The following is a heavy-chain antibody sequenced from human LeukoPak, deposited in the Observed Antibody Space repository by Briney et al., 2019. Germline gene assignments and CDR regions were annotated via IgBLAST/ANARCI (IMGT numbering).Heavy chain of an antibody. V-gene: IGHV4-59*01. D-gene: IGHD6-13*01. J-gene: IGHJ6*03. CDR2: IYYSGST. CDR1: GGSISSYY. Sequence: SETLSLTCTVSGGSISSYYWSWIRQPPGKGLEWIGYIYYSGSTNYNPSLKSRVTISVDTSKNQFSLKLSSVTAADTAVCYCARAGSGRSSSWYFYYYYMDVWGKGTTVTISS. CDR3: ARAGSGRSSSWYFYYYYMDV.